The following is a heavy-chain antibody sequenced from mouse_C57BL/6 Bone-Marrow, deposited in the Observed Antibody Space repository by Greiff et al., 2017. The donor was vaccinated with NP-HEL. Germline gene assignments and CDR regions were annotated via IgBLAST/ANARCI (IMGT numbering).Heavy chain of an antibody. V-gene: IGHV1-66*01. J-gene: IGHJ3*01. CDR2: IYPGSGNT. CDR3: AIYDDYPFAY. Sequence: QVQLQQSGPELVKPGASVKISCKASGYSFTSYYIHWVKQRPGQGLEWIGWIYPGSGNTKYNEKFKGKATLTADTSSSTAYMQLSSLTSEDSAVYYCAIYDDYPFAYWGQGTLVTVSA. CDR1: GYSFTSYY. D-gene: IGHD2-4*01.